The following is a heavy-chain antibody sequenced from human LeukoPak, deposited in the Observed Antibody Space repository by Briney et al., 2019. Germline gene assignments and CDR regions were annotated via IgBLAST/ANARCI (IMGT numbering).Heavy chain of an antibody. CDR3: ARGKVVAGTPGQNSWDY. V-gene: IGHV4-38-2*02. D-gene: IGHD6-19*01. J-gene: IGHJ4*02. Sequence: PSETLSLTCTVSGYSISSGYYWGWTRQPPGKGLEWIGRIHTSGSTNYNPSLKSRVTVSVDTSKNQFSMKLSSVTAADTAVYYCARGKVVAGTPGQNSWDYWGQGTLVTVSS. CDR2: IHTSGST. CDR1: GYSISSGYY.